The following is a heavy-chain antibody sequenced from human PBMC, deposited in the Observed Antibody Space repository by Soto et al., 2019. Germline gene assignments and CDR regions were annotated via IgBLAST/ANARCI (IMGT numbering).Heavy chain of an antibody. CDR2: IYHGGTT. V-gene: IGHV4-38-2*02. Sequence: PSETLSLTCTVSGYSISSGSYWAWIRQPPGKGPEWIASIYHGGTTFYNPSLKGRITISVDTSNNQFSLKLTSVTAADTAVYYCARQTGGSPWNWFDPWGQGTLVTVSS. D-gene: IGHD2-15*01. CDR1: GYSISSGSY. J-gene: IGHJ5*02. CDR3: ARQTGGSPWNWFDP.